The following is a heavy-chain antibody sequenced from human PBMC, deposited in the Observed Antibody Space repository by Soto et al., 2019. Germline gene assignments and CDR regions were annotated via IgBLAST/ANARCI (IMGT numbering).Heavy chain of an antibody. V-gene: IGHV3-48*02. J-gene: IGHJ5*02. D-gene: IGHD2-8*01. Sequence: GGSRSLCCAASRLTVSSDRMEWVRQAPGKGLAVVSYISFSSSTIFYADSVRSRHTISRDNAKNSLYPQINTLRDEDTAVYSRARDNGMAGSFDPWGQGALVTVSS. CDR1: RLTVSSDR. CDR3: ARDNGMAGSFDP. CDR2: ISFSSSTI.